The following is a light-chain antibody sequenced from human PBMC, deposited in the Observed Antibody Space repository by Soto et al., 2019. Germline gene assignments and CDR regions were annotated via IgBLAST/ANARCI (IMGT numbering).Light chain of an antibody. V-gene: IGKV1-5*01. Sequence: DIQMTQSPSTLSASVGDRVTITCRASQSISSWLAWYQQKPGKAPKLLIYDASSLESGVPSRFSGSGSGTEFTLTISSLQPDDFATYYCQQYNSYSPWKFGQGTRWIS. CDR2: DAS. CDR1: QSISSW. J-gene: IGKJ1*01. CDR3: QQYNSYSPWK.